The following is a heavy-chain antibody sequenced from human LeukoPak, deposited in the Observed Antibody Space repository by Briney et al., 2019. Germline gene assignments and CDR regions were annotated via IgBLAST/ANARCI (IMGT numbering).Heavy chain of an antibody. CDR1: GFTFSHYG. D-gene: IGHD4-11*01. J-gene: IGHJ4*02. CDR3: AKDARRGFDYSNSLDN. CDR2: IWSDGSNR. V-gene: IGHV3-33*06. Sequence: GGSLRLSCATSGFTFSHYGMHCVRQAPGKGLEWVAVIWSDGSNRYYGDPVKGRFTISRDNFQSTVYLQMNSLRAEDTAVYYCAKDARRGFDYSNSLDNWGQGTLVTVSS.